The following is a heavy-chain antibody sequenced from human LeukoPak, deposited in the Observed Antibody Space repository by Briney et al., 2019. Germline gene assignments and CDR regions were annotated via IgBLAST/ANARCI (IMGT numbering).Heavy chain of an antibody. CDR1: GYTFTSYG. CDR3: ARDHHYYDSSGYDY. D-gene: IGHD3-22*01. Sequence: ASVKVSCKASGYTFTSYGISWVRQAPGQGLEWMGWISAYNGNTNYAQKLQGRVTMTTVTSTSTAYMELRSLRSDDTAVYYCARDHHYYDSSGYDYWGQGTLVTVSS. CDR2: ISAYNGNT. J-gene: IGHJ4*02. V-gene: IGHV1-18*01.